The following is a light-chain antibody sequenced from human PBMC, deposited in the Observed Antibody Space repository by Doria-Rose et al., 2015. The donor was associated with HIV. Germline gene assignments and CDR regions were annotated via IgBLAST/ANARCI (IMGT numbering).Light chain of an antibody. V-gene: IGLV3-1*01. CDR3: QAWDSSTGGV. J-gene: IGLJ1*01. CDR2: QDN. Sequence: VLMQPPSVSVSPGQTASITCSGDKLGDKYTCWYKQRPGQSPILVIYQDNKRPSGIPERFSGSNSGNTATLTISGTQPMDEADYYCQAWDSSTGGVFGTGTKVTVL. CDR1: KLGDKY.